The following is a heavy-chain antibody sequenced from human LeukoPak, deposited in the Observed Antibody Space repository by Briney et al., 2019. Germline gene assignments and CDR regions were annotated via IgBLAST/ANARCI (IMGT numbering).Heavy chain of an antibody. CDR2: ISGSGGST. Sequence: PGGSLRLSCAASGFTFSSYAMSWVRQAPGKGLEWVSAISGSGGSTYYADSVKGRFTISRDNSKNTLYLEMKSLRVDDTAVYYCAKVELSASGGELDPWGQGTLVIVSS. CDR3: AKVELSASGGELDP. D-gene: IGHD3-16*02. CDR1: GFTFSSYA. V-gene: IGHV3-23*01. J-gene: IGHJ5*02.